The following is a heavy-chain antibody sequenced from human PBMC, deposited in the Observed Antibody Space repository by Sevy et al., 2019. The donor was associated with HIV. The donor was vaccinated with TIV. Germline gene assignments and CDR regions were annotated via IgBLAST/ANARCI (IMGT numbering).Heavy chain of an antibody. Sequence: GGYLRLSCAASGFTFSNAWMSWVRQAPGKGLEWVGRIKGKIYDGTIDYAAPVKGRFSISRDDSKNTLYLQMNSLKTEYTAVYYCTTASWSQEDYYNYWGQGTLVTVSS. CDR3: TTASWSQEDYYNY. V-gene: IGHV3-15*01. CDR2: IKGKIYDGTI. J-gene: IGHJ4*02. D-gene: IGHD6-13*01. CDR1: GFTFSNAW.